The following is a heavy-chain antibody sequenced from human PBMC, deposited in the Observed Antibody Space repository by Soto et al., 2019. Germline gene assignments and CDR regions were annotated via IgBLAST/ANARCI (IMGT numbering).Heavy chain of an antibody. D-gene: IGHD3-22*01. CDR2: ISSSSSTI. Sequence: RWSLRLSCSASVFTFSSYSMNWVRQAPGKGLEWVSYISSSSSTIYYADSVKGRFTISRDNAKNSLYLQMNSLRDEDTAVYYCARAFSSGPYWGQGTLVTVSS. V-gene: IGHV3-48*02. CDR1: VFTFSSYS. CDR3: ARAFSSGPY. J-gene: IGHJ4*02.